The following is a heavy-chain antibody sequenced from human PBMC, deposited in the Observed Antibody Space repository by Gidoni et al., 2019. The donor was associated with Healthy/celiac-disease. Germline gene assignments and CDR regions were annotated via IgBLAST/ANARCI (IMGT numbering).Heavy chain of an antibody. D-gene: IGHD3-22*01. CDR3: ARADSSGQYYFDY. J-gene: IGHJ4*02. V-gene: IGHV4-59*01. CDR2: IYYSGST. Sequence: QVQLQESGPGLVKPSETLSLTCTVSGGSISSYYWSWIRQPPGKGLEWIGYIYYSGSTNYNPSLKSRVTISVDTSKNQFSLKLSSVTAADTAVYSCARADSSGQYYFDYWGQGTLVTVSS. CDR1: GGSISSYY.